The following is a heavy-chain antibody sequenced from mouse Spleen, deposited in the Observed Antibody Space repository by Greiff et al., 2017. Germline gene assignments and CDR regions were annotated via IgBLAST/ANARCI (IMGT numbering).Heavy chain of an antibody. J-gene: IGHJ3*01. Sequence: EVQLQQSGPELVKPGASVKISCKASGYSFTGYYMNWVKQSPEKSLEWIGEINPSTGGTTYNQKFKAKATLTVDKSSSTAYMQLKSLTSEDSAVYYCARSNYGSRGFAYWGQGTLVTVSA. D-gene: IGHD1-1*01. CDR1: GYSFTGYY. CDR2: INPSTGGT. V-gene: IGHV1-42*01. CDR3: ARSNYGSRGFAY.